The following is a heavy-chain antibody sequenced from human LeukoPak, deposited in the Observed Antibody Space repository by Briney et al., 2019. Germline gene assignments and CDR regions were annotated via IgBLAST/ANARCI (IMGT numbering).Heavy chain of an antibody. V-gene: IGHV3-23*01. CDR1: GFTFSPYA. CDR3: AKDVYGDYGGLDY. Sequence: GGSLSLSCAASGFTFSPYAMSWVRQAPGKGLEWVSSIRGSDGSTYYADSVKGRFAISRDNSKNTLYLQMNSLRAEDTAVYYCAKDVYGDYGGLDYWGQGTLVTVSS. D-gene: IGHD4-17*01. CDR2: IRGSDGST. J-gene: IGHJ4*02.